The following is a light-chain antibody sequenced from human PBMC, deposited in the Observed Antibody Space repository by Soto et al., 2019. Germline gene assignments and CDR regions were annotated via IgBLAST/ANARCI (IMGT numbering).Light chain of an antibody. J-gene: IGKJ5*01. V-gene: IGKV3-11*01. CDR2: DAS. CDR3: QQRSSWPIT. CDR1: QSVSSY. Sequence: EIVLTQSPATLSVSPGERAALSCRASQSVSSYLAWYQQKPGQAPRMIIYDASNRATGINDRFSVMLSWKDFTRTISRLTPEDLELDYGQQRSSWPITFGQGTRLEIK.